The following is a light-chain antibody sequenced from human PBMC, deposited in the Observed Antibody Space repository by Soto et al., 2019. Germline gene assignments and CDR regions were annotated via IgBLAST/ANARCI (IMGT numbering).Light chain of an antibody. CDR3: QHSYSSPPT. J-gene: IGKJ1*01. V-gene: IGKV1-39*01. CDR2: AAS. Sequence: IHMSQSQCYMAASVRGVDTISCRASQSISSYLNWYQQKPGKAPKLLIYAASSLQSGVPSRFSSSGSGTDFTLTIRCLQPEDFATYYCQHSYSSPPTVGQGTKVDIK. CDR1: QSISSY.